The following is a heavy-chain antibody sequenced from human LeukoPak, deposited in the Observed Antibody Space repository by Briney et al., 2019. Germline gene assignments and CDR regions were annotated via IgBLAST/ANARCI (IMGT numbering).Heavy chain of an antibody. V-gene: IGHV1-2*02. D-gene: IGHD6-19*01. CDR1: GYTFTDYY. J-gene: IGHJ1*01. CDR2: ISPNSGGT. Sequence: ASVKVSCKASGYTFTDYYMHWVRQAPGQGLEWMGWISPNSGGTNYAQKFQGRVTMTRDTSISTAYMDLSSLRSDDTAAYYCARAGPRGGAVAGTGYFQHWGQGTLVTLSS. CDR3: ARAGPRGGAVAGTGYFQH.